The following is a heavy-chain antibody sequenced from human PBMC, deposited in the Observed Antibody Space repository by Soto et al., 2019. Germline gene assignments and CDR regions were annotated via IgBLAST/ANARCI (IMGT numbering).Heavy chain of an antibody. V-gene: IGHV4-30-2*01. CDR2: IYHSGSA. J-gene: IGHJ5*02. Sequence: PSETLSLTCAVSGGSISSGGYSWSWIRQPPGKGLEWIGYIYHSGSAYYNPSLKSRVTISVDRSKNQFSLKLSSVTAADTAVYYCARGGSGWTGNWFDPWGQGTLVTVYS. CDR1: GGSISSGGYS. D-gene: IGHD6-25*01. CDR3: ARGGSGWTGNWFDP.